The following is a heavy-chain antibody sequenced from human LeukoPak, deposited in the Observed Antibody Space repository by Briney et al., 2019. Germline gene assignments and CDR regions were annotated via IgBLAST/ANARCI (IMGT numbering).Heavy chain of an antibody. CDR3: ARVHRYNPYYFDY. J-gene: IGHJ4*02. V-gene: IGHV1-69*13. D-gene: IGHD5-24*01. Sequence: VASVKVSCKASGGTFSSYAISWVRQAPGQGLEWMGGIIPIFGTANYAQKFQGRVTITADESTSTAHMELSSLRSEDTAVYYCARVHRYNPYYFDYWGQGTLVTVSS. CDR2: IIPIFGTA. CDR1: GGTFSSYA.